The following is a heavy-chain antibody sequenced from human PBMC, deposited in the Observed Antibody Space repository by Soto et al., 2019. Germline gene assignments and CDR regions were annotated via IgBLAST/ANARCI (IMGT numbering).Heavy chain of an antibody. CDR3: ARVAITLIRGLKVDFYSMDV. Sequence: QLVQSGGEVKEPGASVQVSCKASGYTFNNYGITWVRQAAGQGLEWLGWISVYNGNKNYAKKVQGRVSMTADTSTSTAHMELRSLQSDDTAVYFCARVAITLIRGLKVDFYSMDVWGQGTTVTVSS. CDR1: GYTFNNYG. D-gene: IGHD3-10*01. J-gene: IGHJ6*02. V-gene: IGHV1-18*01. CDR2: ISVYNGNK.